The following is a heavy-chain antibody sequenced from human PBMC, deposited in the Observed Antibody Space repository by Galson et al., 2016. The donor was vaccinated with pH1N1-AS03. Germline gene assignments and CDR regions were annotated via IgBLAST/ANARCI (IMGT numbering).Heavy chain of an antibody. Sequence: SVKVSCKASGLSFIDSAMQWVRQTRGQRLEWIGRIDVGSGDTNYAPNFQKRVTITGDMSTTTAYMELRSLRSEGTAMSYCAAGPPRITIFGVVKYTYSMDFWGQGTTVTVS. CDR1: GLSFIDSA. J-gene: IGHJ6*02. CDR2: IDVGSGDT. D-gene: IGHD3-3*01. CDR3: AAGPPRITIFGVVKYTYSMDF. V-gene: IGHV1-58*02.